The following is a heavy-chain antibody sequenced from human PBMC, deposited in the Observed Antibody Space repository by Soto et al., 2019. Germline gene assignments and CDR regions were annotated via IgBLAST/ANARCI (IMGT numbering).Heavy chain of an antibody. CDR3: ASHLRITMVRGVIGWFDP. CDR1: GYSFTSYW. Sequence: GESLKISCKGSGYSFTSYWIGWVRQMPGKGLEWMGIIYPGDSDTRYSPSFQGQVTISADKSNSTAYLQWSSLKASDTAMYYCASHLRITMVRGVIGWFDPWGQGTLVTVSS. D-gene: IGHD3-10*01. CDR2: IYPGDSDT. J-gene: IGHJ5*02. V-gene: IGHV5-51*01.